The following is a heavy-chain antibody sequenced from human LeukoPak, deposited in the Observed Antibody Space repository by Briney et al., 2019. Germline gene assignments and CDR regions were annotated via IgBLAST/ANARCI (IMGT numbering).Heavy chain of an antibody. V-gene: IGHV3-48*03. Sequence: GGSLRLSCAASGFTLSSYEMNWVRQAPGKGLEWVSYIHSSGSTIYYADSVKGRFTISRDNAKNSLYLQMNSLRAGDTAVYYCARLYYYYMDVWAKGTTVTVSS. CDR3: ARLYYYYMDV. J-gene: IGHJ6*03. CDR2: IHSSGSTI. CDR1: GFTLSSYE.